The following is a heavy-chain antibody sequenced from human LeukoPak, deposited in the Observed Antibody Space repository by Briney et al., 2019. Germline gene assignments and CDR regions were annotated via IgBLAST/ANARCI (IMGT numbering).Heavy chain of an antibody. CDR3: AREILGYCSSTSCYTESSWFDP. Sequence: SETLSLTCTVSGGSISSGDYYWSWIRQPPGKGLEWIGYIYYSGSTYYNPSLKSRVTISVDTSKNQFSLKLSSVTAADTAVYYCAREILGYCSSTSCYTESSWFDPWGQGTLVTVSS. CDR2: IYYSGST. J-gene: IGHJ5*02. CDR1: GGSISSGDYY. V-gene: IGHV4-30-4*01. D-gene: IGHD2-2*02.